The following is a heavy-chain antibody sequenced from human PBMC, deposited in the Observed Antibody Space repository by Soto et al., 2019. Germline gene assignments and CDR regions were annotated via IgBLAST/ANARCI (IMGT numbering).Heavy chain of an antibody. CDR3: AGRRVEYYDFWSGPVYYYYGMDV. V-gene: IGHV3-23*01. D-gene: IGHD3-3*01. Sequence: LRLSCAASGFTFSSYAMSWVRQAPGKGLEWVPAISGSGGSTYYADSVKGRFTISRDNSKNTLYLQMNSLRAEDTAVYYCAGRRVEYYDFWSGPVYYYYGMDVWGQGTTVTVSS. CDR1: GFTFSSYA. J-gene: IGHJ6*02. CDR2: ISGSGGST.